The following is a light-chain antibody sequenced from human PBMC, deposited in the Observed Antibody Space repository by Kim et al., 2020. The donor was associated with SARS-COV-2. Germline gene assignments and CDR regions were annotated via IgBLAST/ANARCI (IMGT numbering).Light chain of an antibody. CDR3: HQTSSLPRT. CDR1: QSIGSS. Sequence: VNQKEKVTSTCRASQSIGSSLYWYQKKPDQSPKLLIRSASQSFSGVPSRFSGSGSGTDFTLTINSLEAEDAATYYCHQTSSLPRTFGQGTKVDIK. CDR2: SAS. J-gene: IGKJ1*01. V-gene: IGKV6-21*01.